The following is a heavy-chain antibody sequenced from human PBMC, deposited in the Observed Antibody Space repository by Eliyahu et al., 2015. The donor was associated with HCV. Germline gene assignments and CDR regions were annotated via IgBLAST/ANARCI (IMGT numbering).Heavy chain of an antibody. CDR1: GLTFSXYA. CDR2: ISGRGGST. Sequence: EVHLLESGGGLVQPGGSLRLSCAASGLTFSXYAMSWVRQAPGKGLGWVSSISGRGGSTHYADSVKGRFTISRDNSKNTLYLQMNSPRAEDTAVYYCANPIYYDSSGRYFGLWGRGTLVTVSS. J-gene: IGHJ2*01. V-gene: IGHV3-23*01. D-gene: IGHD3-22*01. CDR3: ANPIYYDSSGRYFGL.